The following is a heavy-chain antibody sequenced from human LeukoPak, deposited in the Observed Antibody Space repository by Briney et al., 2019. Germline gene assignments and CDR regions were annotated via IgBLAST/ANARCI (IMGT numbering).Heavy chain of an antibody. CDR3: ARGRGMVTPYYFDY. V-gene: IGHV4-30-2*01. CDR2: IYHSGST. D-gene: IGHD5-18*01. CDR1: GGPISSGGYS. Sequence: SQTLSLTCAVSGGPISSGGYSWSWIRQPPGKGLEWIGYIYHSGSTYYNPSLKSRVTISVDRSKNQFSLKLSSVTAADTAVYYCARGRGMVTPYYFDYWGQGTLVTVSS. J-gene: IGHJ4*02.